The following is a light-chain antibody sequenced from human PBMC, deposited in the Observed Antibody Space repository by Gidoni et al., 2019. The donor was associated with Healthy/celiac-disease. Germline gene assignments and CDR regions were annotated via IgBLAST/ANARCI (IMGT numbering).Light chain of an antibody. CDR3: QQRSNWPPIFT. Sequence: ELVFTQSPATLSLSPGERATLSCRASQSVSSYLAWYQQKPGQAPRLLIYDASNRATGIPARLSGSGAGTDFTLTISSLEPEDVAVYYCQQRSNWPPIFTFGPXTKVDIK. V-gene: IGKV3-11*01. CDR2: DAS. CDR1: QSVSSY. J-gene: IGKJ3*01.